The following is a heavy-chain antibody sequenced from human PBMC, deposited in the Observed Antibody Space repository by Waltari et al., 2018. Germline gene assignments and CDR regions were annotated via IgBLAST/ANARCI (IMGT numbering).Heavy chain of an antibody. D-gene: IGHD1-26*01. CDR2: IKQDGSEK. CDR3: ASGGWELLRYYGMDV. J-gene: IGHJ6*02. CDR1: GFTFSSYW. V-gene: IGHV3-7*01. Sequence: EVQLVESGGGLVQPGGSLILSCAASGFTFSSYWMSWVRQAPGKGLEWVANIKQDGSEKYYVDSVKGRFTISRDNAKNSLYLQMNSLRAEDTAVYYCASGGWELLRYYGMDVWGQGTTVTVSS.